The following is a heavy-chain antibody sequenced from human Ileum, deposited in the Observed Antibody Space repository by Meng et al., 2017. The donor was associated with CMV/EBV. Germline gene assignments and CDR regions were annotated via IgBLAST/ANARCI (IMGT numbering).Heavy chain of an antibody. J-gene: IGHJ5*02. CDR2: IYWNDDK. CDR1: GFSLSTSGVG. Sequence: TLSGFSLSTSGVGVGWIRQPAGKALEWLALIYWNDDKRYSPSLKSRLTITRDTSKNQVVLTMTNMDPVDTATYYCAHSLRSGGWFDPWGQGTLVTVSS. CDR3: AHSLRSGGWFDP. D-gene: IGHD3-3*01. V-gene: IGHV2-5*01.